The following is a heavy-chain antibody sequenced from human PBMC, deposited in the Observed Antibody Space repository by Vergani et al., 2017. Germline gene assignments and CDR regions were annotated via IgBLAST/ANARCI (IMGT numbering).Heavy chain of an antibody. CDR2: IIPILGIA. V-gene: IGHV1-69*02. Sequence: QVQLVQSGAEVKKPGSSVKVSCKASGGTFSSYTISWVRQAPGQGLEWMGRIIPILGIANYAQKFQGRVTITADKSTSTAYMELSSLRSEDTAVYYCARGRGGHYYGSGSYQNNWFDPWGQGTLVTVSS. CDR3: ARGRGGHYYGSGSYQNNWFDP. CDR1: GGTFSSYT. J-gene: IGHJ5*02. D-gene: IGHD3-10*01.